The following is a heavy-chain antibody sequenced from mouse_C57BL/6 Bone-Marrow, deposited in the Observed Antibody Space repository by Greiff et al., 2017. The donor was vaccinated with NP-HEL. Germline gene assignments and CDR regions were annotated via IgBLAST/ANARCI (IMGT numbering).Heavy chain of an antibody. CDR1: GYTFTSYW. D-gene: IGHD2-3*01. V-gene: IGHV1-50*01. Sequence: QVQLQQPGAELVKPGASVKLSCKASGYTFTSYWMQWVKQRPGQGLEWIGEIDPSDSYTNYNQKFKGKATLTVDTSSSTAYMQLSSLTSEDSAAYYCASPSEIYDGYYAPFDYWGQGTTLTVSS. J-gene: IGHJ2*01. CDR2: IDPSDSYT. CDR3: ASPSEIYDGYYAPFDY.